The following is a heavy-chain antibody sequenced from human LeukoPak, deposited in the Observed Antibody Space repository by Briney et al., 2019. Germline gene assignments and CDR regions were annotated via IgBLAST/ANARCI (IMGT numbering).Heavy chain of an antibody. CDR2: MNPNSGNT. J-gene: IGHJ4*02. V-gene: IGHV1-8*02. D-gene: IGHD5-18*01. CDR3: ARDTAMDDFDY. CDR1: EYIFTTDY. Sequence: ASVKVSCKASEYIFTTDYIHWVRQATGQGLEWMGWMNPNSGNTGYAQKFQGRVTMTRNTSISTAYMELSSLRSEDTAAYYCARDTAMDDFDYWGQGTLVTVSS.